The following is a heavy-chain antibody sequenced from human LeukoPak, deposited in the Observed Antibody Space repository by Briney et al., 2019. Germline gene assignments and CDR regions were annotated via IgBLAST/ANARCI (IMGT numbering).Heavy chain of an antibody. CDR2: VYYSGST. V-gene: IGHV4-59*01. D-gene: IGHD3-10*01. J-gene: IGHJ3*02. CDR1: GGSISSYY. Sequence: SETLSLTCTVSGGSISSYYWNWIRQPPRKGLEWIGYVYYSGSTNYNPSLKSRVTISVDTSKNQFSLKLSSDTPADTAVYDCARSLYYYGSDSFDIWGQGTMVTVSS. CDR3: ARSLYYYGSDSFDI.